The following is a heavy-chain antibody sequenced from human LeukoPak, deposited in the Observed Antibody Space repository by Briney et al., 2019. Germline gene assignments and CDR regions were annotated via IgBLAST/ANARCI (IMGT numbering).Heavy chain of an antibody. CDR2: IYSGGST. Sequence: GGSLRLSCAASGFNVSSNYMSWVRQAPGKGLEWVSVIYSGGSTYYADSVKGRFTISRDNSKNTLYLQMNSLRAEDTAVYYCARVTDQNLFDYWGQGTLVTVSS. CDR3: ARVTDQNLFDY. CDR1: GFNVSSNY. D-gene: IGHD1-14*01. V-gene: IGHV3-53*01. J-gene: IGHJ4*02.